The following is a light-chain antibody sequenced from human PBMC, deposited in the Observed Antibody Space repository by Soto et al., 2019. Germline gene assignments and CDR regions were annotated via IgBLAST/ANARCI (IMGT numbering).Light chain of an antibody. V-gene: IGKV3-11*01. J-gene: IGKJ4*01. CDR1: QSVSDY. CDR2: DAT. Sequence: EIVLTQSPATLSLSPGEGATLSCSASQSVSDYLAWYQQKPGQAPRLLVYDATHRATGIPARFSGSGSGTDFTLTISSLEPEDCAVYYCHHRSIWPLTFGGGTKVEIK. CDR3: HHRSIWPLT.